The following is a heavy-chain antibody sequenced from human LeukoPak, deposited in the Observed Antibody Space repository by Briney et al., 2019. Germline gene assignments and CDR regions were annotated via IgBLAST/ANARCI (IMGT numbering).Heavy chain of an antibody. Sequence: ASVKVSCTVSGYRLSAVSMHWVRQAPGKGLEWMGGFEPEDGATIYAERFQGRITMAEDTSTDTAYMDLSRPTSEDTAVYYCMIDYFDWASSRSGNYFWGQGTLVTVSS. CDR2: FEPEDGAT. CDR1: GYRLSAVS. V-gene: IGHV1-24*01. D-gene: IGHD3-10*01. CDR3: MIDYFDWASSRSGNYF. J-gene: IGHJ4*02.